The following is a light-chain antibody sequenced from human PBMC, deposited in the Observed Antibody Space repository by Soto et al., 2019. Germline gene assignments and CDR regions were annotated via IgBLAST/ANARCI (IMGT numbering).Light chain of an antibody. V-gene: IGLV1-51*02. J-gene: IGLJ2*01. CDR2: ENN. CDR1: SSNIGNNY. CDR3: GTWDSSLSAVV. Sequence: QSVLTQPPSVSAAPGQKVTISCSGSSSNIGNNYVSWYQQLPGTAPKLLIYENNKRPSGIPDRFSRSKSGTSATLGITALQTGDEAHYYSGTWDSSLSAVVFGGTTKLTVL.